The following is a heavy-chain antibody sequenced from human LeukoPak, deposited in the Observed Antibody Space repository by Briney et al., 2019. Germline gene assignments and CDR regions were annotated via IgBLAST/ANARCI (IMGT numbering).Heavy chain of an antibody. CDR3: ARDSFSSSWWRGAFDI. J-gene: IGHJ3*02. D-gene: IGHD6-13*01. Sequence: PSETLSLTCTVSGGSISSYYWSWIRQPAGKGLEWIGRIYTSGSTNYNPSLKSRVTMSVDTSKTQFSLKLSSVTAADTAVYYCARDSFSSSWWRGAFDIWGQGTMVTVSS. CDR1: GGSISSYY. CDR2: IYTSGST. V-gene: IGHV4-4*07.